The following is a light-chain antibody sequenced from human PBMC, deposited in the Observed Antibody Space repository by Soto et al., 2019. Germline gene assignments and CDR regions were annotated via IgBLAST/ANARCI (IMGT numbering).Light chain of an antibody. V-gene: IGLV1-40*01. CDR2: GNS. Sequence: QSVLTQPPSVSGAPGQRVTVSCTGSSSNIGAGYDVHWYQHLPGTAPKLLIYGNSNRPSGVPDRCSGSKSGTSASLAITGLQAEDEADYYCQSYDSGLFGLIFGEGTKLTVL. CDR1: SSNIGAGYD. J-gene: IGLJ2*01. CDR3: QSYDSGLFGLI.